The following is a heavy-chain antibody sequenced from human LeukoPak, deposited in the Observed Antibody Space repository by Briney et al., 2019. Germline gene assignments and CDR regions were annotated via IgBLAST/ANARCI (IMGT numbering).Heavy chain of an antibody. CDR1: GFTFSSYW. CDR3: AKSIVSSGPAAGMDV. Sequence: PGGSLRLSCAASGFTFSSYWMSWVRQAPGKGLEWVANIKQDGSEKYYVDSVKGRFTISRDNAKNSLYLQMNSLRAEDTALYYCAKSIVSSGPAAGMDVWGHGTTVTVSS. D-gene: IGHD6-19*01. CDR2: IKQDGSEK. V-gene: IGHV3-7*03. J-gene: IGHJ6*02.